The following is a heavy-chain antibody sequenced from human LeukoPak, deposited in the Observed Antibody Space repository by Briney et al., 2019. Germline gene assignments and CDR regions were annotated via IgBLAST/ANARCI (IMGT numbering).Heavy chain of an antibody. J-gene: IGHJ4*02. V-gene: IGHV3-53*05. Sequence: GGSLRLSCAASGFTVSSNYMSWVRQAPGKGLEWVSVIYSGGSTYYADSVEGRFTISRDNSKNTLYLQMNSLRAEDTAVYYCVRGPHIAATSYWGQGTLVTVSS. D-gene: IGHD6-25*01. CDR1: GFTVSSNY. CDR3: VRGPHIAATSY. CDR2: IYSGGST.